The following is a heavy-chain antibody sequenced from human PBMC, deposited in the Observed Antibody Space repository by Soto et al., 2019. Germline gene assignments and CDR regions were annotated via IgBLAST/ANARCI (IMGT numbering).Heavy chain of an antibody. CDR2: ISYDGSNK. CDR1: GFTFSSYA. V-gene: IGHV3-30-3*01. Sequence: PGGSLRLSCAASGFTFSSYAMHWVRQAPGKGLEWVAVISYDGSNKYYADSVKGRFTISRDNSKNTLYLQMNSLRAEDTAVYHCARGAFLSYDSSGYYHYWGQGTLVTVSS. CDR3: ARGAFLSYDSSGYYHY. D-gene: IGHD3-22*01. J-gene: IGHJ4*02.